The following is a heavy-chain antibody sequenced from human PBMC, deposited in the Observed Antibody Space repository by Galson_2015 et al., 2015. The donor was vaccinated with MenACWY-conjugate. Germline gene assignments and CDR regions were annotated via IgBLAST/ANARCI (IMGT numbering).Heavy chain of an antibody. Sequence: QSGAEVKKPGESLKISCKTTGYSFTTYWIAWVRQMPGTGLEWMGLTSPGDSNTRYSPPFQGQVTISADKSISTAYLQWSSLKASDTAMYYCARHPPGGRGMDVWGQGTTVTVSS. CDR2: TSPGDSNT. CDR3: ARHPPGGRGMDV. D-gene: IGHD1-26*01. CDR1: GYSFTTYW. J-gene: IGHJ6*02. V-gene: IGHV5-51*01.